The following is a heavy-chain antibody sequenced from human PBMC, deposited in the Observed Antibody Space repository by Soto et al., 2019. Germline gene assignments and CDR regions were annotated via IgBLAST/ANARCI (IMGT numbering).Heavy chain of an antibody. CDR1: GYTFTSYY. Sequence: QVQLVQSGAEVKKPGASVKVSCKASGYTFTSYYMHWVRQAPGQGLEWMGIINPSGGSTSYAQKFQGRVTMTRDTSTRTVYMELRSLSSEDTAVYYCARDSYYYESSGYYYPIDFWGPGTLVTFSS. CDR3: ARDSYYYESSGYYYPIDF. J-gene: IGHJ4*02. CDR2: INPSGGST. V-gene: IGHV1-46*01. D-gene: IGHD3-22*01.